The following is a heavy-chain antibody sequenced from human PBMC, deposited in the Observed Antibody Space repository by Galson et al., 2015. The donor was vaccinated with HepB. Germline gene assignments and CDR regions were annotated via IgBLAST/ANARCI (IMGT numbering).Heavy chain of an antibody. CDR2: TYYRSKWYN. Sequence: CAISGDSVSSHSAAWNWIRQSPSRGLEWLGRTYYRSKWYNDYAVSVKSRITINPDTSKNQFSLQLNSVTPEDTAVYYCAREGAYNPSVVVYALYFDYWGQGTLVTVSS. CDR3: AREGAYNPSVVVYALYFDY. V-gene: IGHV6-1*01. CDR1: GDSVSSHSAA. J-gene: IGHJ4*02. D-gene: IGHD2-8*02.